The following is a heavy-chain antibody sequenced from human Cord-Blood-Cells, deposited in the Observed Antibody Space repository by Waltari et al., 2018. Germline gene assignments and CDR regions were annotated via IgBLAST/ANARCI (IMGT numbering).Heavy chain of an antibody. CDR1: GFTFSSYA. V-gene: IGHV3-23*01. Sequence: EVQLLESGGGLVQPGGSLRLSCAASGFTFSSYAMSWVRQAPGKGLEWVSAISGSGGSTYYADSVKGRFTISRDHSKNTLYLQMNSLRAEDTAVYYCAKDHGLSQLLSDYWGQGTLVTVSS. D-gene: IGHD2-2*01. CDR3: AKDHGLSQLLSDY. CDR2: ISGSGGST. J-gene: IGHJ4*02.